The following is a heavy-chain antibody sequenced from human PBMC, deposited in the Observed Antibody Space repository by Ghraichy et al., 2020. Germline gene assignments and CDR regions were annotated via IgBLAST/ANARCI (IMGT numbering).Heavy chain of an antibody. CDR1: GFRFSNYW. CDR3: AREGSESYGMDV. J-gene: IGHJ6*02. Sequence: GGSLRLSCAASGFRFSNYWMSWVRQAPGKGLEWVANIKQGGSEKHYVDSVKGRFTISRDDAKNSLYLQVNSLRAEDTAVYYCAREGSESYGMDVWGQGTTVTVS. V-gene: IGHV3-7*03. CDR2: IKQGGSEK.